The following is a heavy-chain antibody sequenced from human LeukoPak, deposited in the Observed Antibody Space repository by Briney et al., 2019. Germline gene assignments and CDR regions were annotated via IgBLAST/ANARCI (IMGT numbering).Heavy chain of an antibody. CDR1: GASITSYY. J-gene: IGHJ5*01. Sequence: PSETLSLTCTVSGASITSYYWSWSRQTPGKGREYIGYVYYGGSTDYNPSLKSRVTISVDTSKNQFSLNLNSVTAADTAEHYCARLAPLTMAFDFWGPGTLVSVSS. CDR2: VYYGGST. D-gene: IGHD3-10*01. V-gene: IGHV4-59*08. CDR3: ARLAPLTMAFDF.